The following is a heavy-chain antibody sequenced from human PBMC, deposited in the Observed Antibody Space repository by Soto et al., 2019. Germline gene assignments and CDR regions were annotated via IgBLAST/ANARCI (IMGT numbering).Heavy chain of an antibody. CDR3: ARSMTTVTTYAFAT. CDR2: IYYTGST. J-gene: IGHJ3*02. Sequence: PSETLSLTCTVSGGSISSGGYYWNWIRQHPGKGLEWIGYIYYTGSTFYNPSLKSRVTISVDTSKNQFSLRLSSVTAADTAVYYCARSMTTVTTYAFATWGQGTMVTVSS. CDR1: GGSISSGGYY. D-gene: IGHD4-17*01. V-gene: IGHV4-31*03.